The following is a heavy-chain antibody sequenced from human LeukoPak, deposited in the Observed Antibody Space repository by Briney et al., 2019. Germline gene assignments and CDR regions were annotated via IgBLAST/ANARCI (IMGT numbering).Heavy chain of an antibody. CDR1: GFTFNSYT. CDR2: MSSDGNKK. Sequence: GGSLRLSCAAPGFTFNSYTMHWVRQAPGKGLEWVAVMSSDGNKKFYAEYVKGRFTISRDNSENTLYLEMNSLRGEGTAVYYCARGDYDLSGSYHYGMDVWGQGTTVTVSS. J-gene: IGHJ6*02. V-gene: IGHV3-30-3*01. CDR3: ARGDYDLSGSYHYGMDV. D-gene: IGHD3-10*01.